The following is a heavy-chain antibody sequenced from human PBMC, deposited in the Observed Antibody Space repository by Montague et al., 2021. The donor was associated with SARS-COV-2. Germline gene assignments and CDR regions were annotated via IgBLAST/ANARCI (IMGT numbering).Heavy chain of an antibody. V-gene: IGHV4-34*01. Sequence: SETLSLTCAVYGGSFIGYYWSWIRQPPGKGLEWIGDINHSGSTNYNSSLKSRVSISVDTSKNQFSLKLRSVTAADTAVYYCARAIVDVTMIIVVMTGVEHYFDFWGQGTLVTVSS. D-gene: IGHD3-22*01. CDR1: GGSFIGYY. CDR2: INHSGST. CDR3: ARAIVDVTMIIVVMTGVEHYFDF. J-gene: IGHJ4*02.